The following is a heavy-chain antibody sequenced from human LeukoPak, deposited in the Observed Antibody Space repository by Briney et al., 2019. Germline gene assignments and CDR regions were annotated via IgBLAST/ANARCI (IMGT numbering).Heavy chain of an antibody. CDR3: ATLGLSSSGANWFDP. D-gene: IGHD6-6*01. CDR2: FDPEDGET. J-gene: IGHJ5*02. CDR1: GYTLTELS. Sequence: ASVKVSCKVSGYTLTELSMHWVRQAPGKGLEWMGGFDPEDGETIYAQKFQGRVTMTEDTSTDTAYMELSSLRSEDTAVYYCATLGLSSSGANWFDPWGQGTLVTVSS. V-gene: IGHV1-24*01.